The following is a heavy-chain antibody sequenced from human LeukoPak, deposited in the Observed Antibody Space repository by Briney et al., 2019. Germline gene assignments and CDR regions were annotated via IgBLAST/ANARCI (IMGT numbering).Heavy chain of an antibody. CDR2: IKTKSEGGTI. J-gene: IGHJ4*02. D-gene: IGHD3-9*01. V-gene: IGHV3-15*07. CDR3: STDQGGDILTRC. CDR1: GFTFTNAW. Sequence: PGGSLRLSCAASGFTFTNAWMHWVRQAPGKGLEWVGRIKTKSEGGTIDYAAPVRGSFTISRDDSENTLYLQMNSLKTEDTALYYCSTDQGGDILTRCWGQGTLVTVSS.